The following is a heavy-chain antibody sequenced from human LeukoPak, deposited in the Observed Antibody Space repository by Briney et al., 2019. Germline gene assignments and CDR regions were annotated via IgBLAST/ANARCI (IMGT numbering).Heavy chain of an antibody. CDR1: GFTFSSYA. J-gene: IGHJ4*02. Sequence: GGSLRLSCAASGFTFSSYAMHWVPQAPGKGLEWVAVISYDGSNKYYADSVKGRFTISRDNSKNTLYLQMNSLRAEDTAVYYCARDRRYYDSSGYPDYWGQGTLVTVSS. CDR3: ARDRRYYDSSGYPDY. V-gene: IGHV3-30-3*01. CDR2: ISYDGSNK. D-gene: IGHD3-22*01.